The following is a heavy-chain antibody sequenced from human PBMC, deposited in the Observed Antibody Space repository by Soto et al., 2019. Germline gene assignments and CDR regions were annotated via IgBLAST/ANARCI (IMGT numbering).Heavy chain of an antibody. V-gene: IGHV1-69*01. D-gene: IGHD3-10*01. J-gene: IGHJ4*02. CDR2: IIPIFGKP. Sequence: QVQLVQSGAEVKKPGSSVKVSCKAFGGIFSTYAISWLGQAPGQGLGWMGGIIPIFGKPNYAQRFQGRVTITADESTTTSYMELSRLKSEDTAVYYCARDRDDYGSGNYYNRIDFWGQGTLVTVSS. CDR3: ARDRDDYGSGNYYNRIDF. CDR1: GGIFSTYA.